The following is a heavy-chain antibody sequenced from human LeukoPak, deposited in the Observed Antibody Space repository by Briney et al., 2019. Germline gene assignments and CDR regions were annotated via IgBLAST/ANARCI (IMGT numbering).Heavy chain of an antibody. CDR1: GFTFSSYA. Sequence: GGSLRLSCAASGFTFSSYAMHWVRQAPGKGLEWVAVISYDGSNKYYADSVKGRFTISRDNSKNTLYLQMNSLRAEDTAVYYCASCVTLRVRAFDIWGQGTMVTVSS. CDR3: ASCVTLRVRAFDI. D-gene: IGHD2-21*01. V-gene: IGHV3-30-3*01. CDR2: ISYDGSNK. J-gene: IGHJ3*02.